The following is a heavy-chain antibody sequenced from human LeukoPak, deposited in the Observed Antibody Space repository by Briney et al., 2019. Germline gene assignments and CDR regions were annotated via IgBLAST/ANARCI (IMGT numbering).Heavy chain of an antibody. D-gene: IGHD2-15*01. Sequence: PSETLSLTCAVSGYSISSGYSWDWIRHSPRKGLEGIGNIYSSGSTYYNPSLKSRLTISVDTSKNQFSLSLNSVTAADTAVYYCATRKSLYWFFDYWGQGTLVTVSS. CDR1: GYSISSGYS. V-gene: IGHV4-38-2*01. CDR2: IYSSGST. CDR3: ATRKSLYWFFDY. J-gene: IGHJ4*02.